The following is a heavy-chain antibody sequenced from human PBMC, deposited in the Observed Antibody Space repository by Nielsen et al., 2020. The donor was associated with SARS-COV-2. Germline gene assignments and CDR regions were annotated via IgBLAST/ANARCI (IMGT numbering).Heavy chain of an antibody. V-gene: IGHV3-11*04. CDR1: GFTFTNYY. Sequence: GESLKISCAASGFTFTNYYMTWIRQSPGKGLEWVSYISSSGSTIHYADSVKGRFTISRDNAKNSLYLQMNSLRAEDTAVYYCARNFSAMGPGYFDLWGRGTLVTVSS. J-gene: IGHJ2*01. CDR2: ISSSGSTI. D-gene: IGHD5-18*01. CDR3: ARNFSAMGPGYFDL.